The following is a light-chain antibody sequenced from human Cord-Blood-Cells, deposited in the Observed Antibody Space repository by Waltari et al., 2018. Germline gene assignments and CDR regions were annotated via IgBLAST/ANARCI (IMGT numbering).Light chain of an antibody. CDR1: SLRSYY. Sequence: SSELTQDPAVSVALGQTVRITCQGDSLRSYYASWYQQKPGQAPVLVIYGKNNRPSGIPDRFPGSRSGNTASLTITGAQAEDEADYYCNSRDSSGNHYVFGTGTKVTVL. V-gene: IGLV3-19*01. J-gene: IGLJ1*01. CDR3: NSRDSSGNHYV. CDR2: GKN.